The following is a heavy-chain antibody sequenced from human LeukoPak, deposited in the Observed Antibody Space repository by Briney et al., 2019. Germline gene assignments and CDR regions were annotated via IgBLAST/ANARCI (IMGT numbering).Heavy chain of an antibody. CDR3: AREGVCGGSYYSANWFDP. J-gene: IGHJ5*02. CDR1: GCTFSSYA. CDR2: IIPILGIA. D-gene: IGHD2-15*01. V-gene: IGHV1-69*04. Sequence: SVKVSCKASGCTFSSYAISWVRQAPGQGLEWVGRIIPILGIANYAQKFQGRVTITADKSTSTAYMELSSLRSEDTAVYYCAREGVCGGSYYSANWFDPWGQGTLVTVSS.